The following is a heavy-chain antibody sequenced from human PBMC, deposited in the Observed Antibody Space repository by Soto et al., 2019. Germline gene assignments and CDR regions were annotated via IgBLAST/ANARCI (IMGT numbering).Heavy chain of an antibody. J-gene: IGHJ5*02. CDR3: PRDMHAVLTHCFHP. Sequence: SVTHSEPCVVSGGTIGDYDCSWIRQFPGKGLEWIAYTSYTGNTNYNPSLQSRVTISMDTSKNQLSLKLTSVTGADTAVYYCPRDMHAVLTHCFHPWGQGTPVTV. CDR1: GGTIGDYD. CDR2: TSYTGNT. V-gene: IGHV4-59*01. D-gene: IGHD1-20*01.